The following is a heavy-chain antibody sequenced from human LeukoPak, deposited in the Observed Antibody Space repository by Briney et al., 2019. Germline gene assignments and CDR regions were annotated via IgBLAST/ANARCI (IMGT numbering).Heavy chain of an antibody. CDR2: ISSSSSDI. V-gene: IGHV3-48*01. CDR1: GFTFSTYG. J-gene: IGHJ3*01. Sequence: GGSLRLSCAASGFTFSTYGMNWVRQAPGKGLEWVSYISSSSSDIYYADSVKGRFTISRDNAKNSLLLQMNSLRAEDTAIYYCARESLFNANFDAFDLWGQGTMVTVSS. CDR3: ARESLFNANFDAFDL. D-gene: IGHD4/OR15-4a*01.